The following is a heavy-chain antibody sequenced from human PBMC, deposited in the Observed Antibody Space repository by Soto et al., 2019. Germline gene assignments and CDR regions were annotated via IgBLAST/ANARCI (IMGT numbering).Heavy chain of an antibody. CDR3: ASALIVATRGKYGMDV. Sequence: ASVKVSCKASGYTFTGYYMHWVRQAPGQGLEWMGWINPNSGGTNYAQKFQGWVTMTRDTSISTAYMELSRLRSDDTAVYYCASALIVATRGKYGMDVWGQGTTVTVSS. CDR2: INPNSGGT. J-gene: IGHJ6*02. D-gene: IGHD5-12*01. CDR1: GYTFTGYY. V-gene: IGHV1-2*04.